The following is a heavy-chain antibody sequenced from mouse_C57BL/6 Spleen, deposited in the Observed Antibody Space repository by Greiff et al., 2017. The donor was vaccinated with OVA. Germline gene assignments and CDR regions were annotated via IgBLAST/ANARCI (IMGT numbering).Heavy chain of an antibody. D-gene: IGHD2-5*01. CDR1: GYTFTDYY. CDR3: ARSDYSNYFDY. Sequence: EVQLQQSGPELVKPGASVKISCKASGYTFTDYYMNWVKQSHGKSLEWIGDINPNNGGTSYNQKFKGKATLTVDKSSSTAYMELRSLTSEDSAVYYCARSDYSNYFDYWGQGTTLTVSS. V-gene: IGHV1-26*01. CDR2: INPNNGGT. J-gene: IGHJ2*01.